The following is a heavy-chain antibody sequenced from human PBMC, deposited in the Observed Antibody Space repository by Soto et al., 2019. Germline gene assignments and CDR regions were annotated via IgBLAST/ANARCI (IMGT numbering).Heavy chain of an antibody. D-gene: IGHD2-15*01. CDR3: ARRGAKGYCSGGSCYSVSHFDY. CDR2: IYYSGST. CDR1: GGTISSSSYY. J-gene: IGHJ4*02. Sequence: SETLSLTCTVSGGTISSSSYYWGWIRQPPGKGLEWIGSIYYSGSTYYNPSLKSRVTISVDTSKNQFYLKLSSVTAADTAVYYCARRGAKGYCSGGSCYSVSHFDYWGQGTLVTVSS. V-gene: IGHV4-39*01.